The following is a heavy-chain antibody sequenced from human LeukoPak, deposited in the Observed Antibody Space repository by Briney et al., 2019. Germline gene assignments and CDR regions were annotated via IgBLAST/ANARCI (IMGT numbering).Heavy chain of an antibody. D-gene: IGHD6-6*01. V-gene: IGHV3-21*01. CDR3: ASGFSSSPYFDC. J-gene: IGHJ4*02. CDR1: GXTFSTYY. Sequence: GGSLRLSCAASGXTFSTYYMNWVRQAPGKGLEWVSFITGSSSYIYYTDSVKGRFTISRDNAKNSLFLQMNSLRGEDTAVYYCASGFSSSPYFDCWGQGTLVTVSS. CDR2: ITGSSSYI.